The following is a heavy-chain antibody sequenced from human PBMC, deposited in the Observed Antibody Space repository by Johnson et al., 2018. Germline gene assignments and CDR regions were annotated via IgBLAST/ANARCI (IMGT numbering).Heavy chain of an antibody. Sequence: QVQLVESGGGVVQPGRSLRLSCAASGFTFSSYGMHWVRQAPGTGLEWVAVISYDGSNKYYAASVKGRFTISRDLSKNTLYLRMNSLRAEAAAVYCRARAVTWNYSDCGQGTLVTVSS. CDR2: ISYDGSNK. V-gene: IGHV3-30*03. J-gene: IGHJ4*02. D-gene: IGHD1-7*01. CDR3: ARAVTWNYSD. CDR1: GFTFSSYG.